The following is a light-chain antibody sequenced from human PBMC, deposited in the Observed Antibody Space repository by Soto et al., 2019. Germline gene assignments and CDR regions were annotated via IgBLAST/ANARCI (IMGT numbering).Light chain of an antibody. J-gene: IGKJ5*01. Sequence: ESVLKQSPATLSLSPRERATLSCRATESVSTYLAWYQQKPGRATRLLIYDASKRATGIPATFSGTGSGTGFTPTICCLEAEDFAIDNCQQRRKWPITFGQGARLE. V-gene: IGKV3-11*01. CDR1: ESVSTY. CDR2: DAS. CDR3: QQRRKWPIT.